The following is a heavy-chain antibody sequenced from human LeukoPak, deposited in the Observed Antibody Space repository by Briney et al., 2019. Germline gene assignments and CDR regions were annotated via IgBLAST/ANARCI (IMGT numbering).Heavy chain of an antibody. V-gene: IGHV3-64*01. D-gene: IGHD6-19*01. CDR1: GFSFSAYI. CDR2: IRSDGSST. CDR3: TRRYGGHSGWAGYHDS. J-gene: IGHJ4*02. Sequence: GGSLRLSCVASGFSFSAYIMHWVRQAPGKELEYVSAIRSDGSSTFYPNSVKGRFTISRDNSKSTLYLQMGSLRAEDTAVYYCTRRYGGHSGWAGYHDSWGQGTLVTVSS.